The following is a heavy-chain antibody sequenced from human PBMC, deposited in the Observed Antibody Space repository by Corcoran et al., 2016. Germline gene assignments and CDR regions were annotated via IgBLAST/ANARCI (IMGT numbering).Heavy chain of an antibody. D-gene: IGHD3-22*01. CDR1: GGSFSGYY. V-gene: IGHV4-34*01. J-gene: IGHJ4*02. CDR3: ARDVDYDSRSFDY. Sequence: QLQQWGAGLLKPSETLSLTCAVYGGSFSGYYWSWIRQPPGKGLEWIGEINHSGSTNYNPSRKSRVTISVDTSKNQFSLKLSSVTAADTAVYDCARDVDYDSRSFDYWGQGTLVTGSS. CDR2: INHSGST.